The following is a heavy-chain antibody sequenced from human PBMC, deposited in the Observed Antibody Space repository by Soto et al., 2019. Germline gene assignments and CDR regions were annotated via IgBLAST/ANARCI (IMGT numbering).Heavy chain of an antibody. CDR3: AKVRPLRDCTSTSCLGALDI. CDR1: AFTFRSYV. V-gene: IGHV3-23*01. D-gene: IGHD2-2*01. CDR2: ITASADTT. J-gene: IGHJ3*02. Sequence: EEQLLESGGGLVRPGGSLRLSCAASAFTFRSYVMSWVRQAPGKGLEWVSAITASADTTYYADSVKGRFTISRDNSKNTLYLRMNSLRAEDTAVYYCAKVRPLRDCTSTSCLGALDIWGQGTMVTVS.